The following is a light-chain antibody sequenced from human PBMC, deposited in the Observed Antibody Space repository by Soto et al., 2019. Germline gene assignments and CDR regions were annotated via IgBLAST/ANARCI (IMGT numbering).Light chain of an antibody. J-gene: IGLJ3*02. V-gene: IGLV2-8*01. Sequence: QSALTQPPSASGSPGQSVTISCTGTSSDIGGYDYVSWYQQHPGKAPKLIIYEVSKRPSGVPDRFSGSKSGNTASLTVSGLQAEDEADYYCSSYAGSNKVVFAGGTKVTVL. CDR1: SSDIGGYDY. CDR2: EVS. CDR3: SSYAGSNKVV.